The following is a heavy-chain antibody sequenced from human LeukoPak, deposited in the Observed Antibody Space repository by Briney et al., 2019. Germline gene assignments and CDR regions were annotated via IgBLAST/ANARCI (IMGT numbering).Heavy chain of an antibody. J-gene: IGHJ4*02. D-gene: IGHD2-21*02. CDR1: GFTFSSYA. CDR3: AKATTSLRDFVVVTAPGY. CDR2: INGSGGST. V-gene: IGHV3-23*01. Sequence: GGSLRLSCAASGFTFSSYAMSWVRQAPGKGLEWVSAINGSGGSTYYADSVKGRFTISRDNSKNTLYLQMNSLRAEDTAVYYCAKATTSLRDFVVVTAPGYWGQGTLVTVSS.